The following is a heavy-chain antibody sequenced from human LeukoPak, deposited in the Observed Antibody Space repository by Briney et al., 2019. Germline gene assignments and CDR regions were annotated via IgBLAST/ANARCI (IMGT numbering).Heavy chain of an antibody. CDR3: ARSPVYCSSTSCYQSAYYFDY. D-gene: IGHD2-2*01. J-gene: IGHJ4*02. CDR2: IYPGDSDT. Sequence: GEALQISSQGSGYSFTSYWIGWARPMTGKGREWMGIIYPGDSDTRYSPSFQGQVTISADKSISTAYLQWSSLKASDTAMYYCARSPVYCSSTSCYQSAYYFDYWGQGTLVTDSS. CDR1: GYSFTSYW. V-gene: IGHV5-51*01.